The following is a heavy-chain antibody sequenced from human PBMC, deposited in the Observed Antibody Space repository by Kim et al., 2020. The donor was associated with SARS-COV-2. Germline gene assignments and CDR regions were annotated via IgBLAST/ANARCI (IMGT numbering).Heavy chain of an antibody. Sequence: ASVKVSCKASGYTFISYDINWVRQATGQGLEWMGWMNPNSGNTGYAQKFQGRVAMTTHTSISTAYMELSSLRSEDTAVYYCVRAPTCYYDTRPYYFDYWGQGTQVTVPS. CDR1: GYTFISYD. D-gene: IGHD3-22*01. J-gene: IGHJ4*02. CDR3: VRAPTCYYDTRPYYFDY. CDR2: MNPNSGNT. V-gene: IGHV1-8*01.